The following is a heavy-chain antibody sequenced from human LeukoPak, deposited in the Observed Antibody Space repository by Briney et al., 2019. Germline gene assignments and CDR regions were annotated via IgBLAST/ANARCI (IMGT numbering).Heavy chain of an antibody. V-gene: IGHV4-34*01. D-gene: IGHD3-22*01. Sequence: SETLSLTCAVYGGSFSGYYWGWIRQPPGKGLEWIGEINHSGSTNYNPSLKSRVTISVDTSKNQFSLKLSSVTAADTAVYYCARGPMVDYYDGSGYYYFDSWGQGTLVTVSS. CDR3: ARGPMVDYYDGSGYYYFDS. J-gene: IGHJ4*02. CDR1: GGSFSGYY. CDR2: INHSGST.